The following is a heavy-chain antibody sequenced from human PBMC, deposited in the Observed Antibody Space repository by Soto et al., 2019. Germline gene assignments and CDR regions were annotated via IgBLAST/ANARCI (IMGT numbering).Heavy chain of an antibody. CDR3: ARGGIAVAGIGRWFDP. Sequence: SRTLSLTCAISGDSVSSNSAAWNWIRQSPSRGLEWLGRTYYRSKWYNDHAVSVKSRITINPDTSKNQFSLQLNSVTPEDTAVYYCARGGIAVAGIGRWFDPWGQGTLVTVSS. J-gene: IGHJ5*02. CDR1: GDSVSSNSAA. D-gene: IGHD6-19*01. V-gene: IGHV6-1*01. CDR2: TYYRSKWYN.